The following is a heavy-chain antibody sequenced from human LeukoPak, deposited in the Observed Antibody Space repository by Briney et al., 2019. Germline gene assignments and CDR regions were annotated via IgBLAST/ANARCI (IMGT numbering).Heavy chain of an antibody. CDR1: GGSISSYY. D-gene: IGHD6-13*01. CDR3: ARTSSTSWSYGMDV. J-gene: IGHJ6*02. CDR2: IYPSGST. V-gene: IGHV4-4*07. Sequence: SETLSLTCTVSGGSISSYYWSWIRQPAGKGLEWIGRIYPSGSTNYNPSLKSRVTMSVDTSKNQFSLKLSSVTVADTAVYYCARTSSTSWSYGMDVWGQGTTVTVSS.